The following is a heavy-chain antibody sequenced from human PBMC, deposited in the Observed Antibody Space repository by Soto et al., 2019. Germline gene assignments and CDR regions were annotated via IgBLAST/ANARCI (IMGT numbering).Heavy chain of an antibody. CDR1: GGSISSSNW. CDR2: IYHSGST. V-gene: IGHV4-4*02. Sequence: SETLSLTCAVSGGSISSSNWWSWVRQPPGKGLEWIGEIYHSGSTNYNPSLKSRVTISVDKSKNQFSLKLSSVTAAGTAVYYCARVPGGYCSSTSCYRSSIWFDPWGQGTLVTVSS. CDR3: ARVPGGYCSSTSCYRSSIWFDP. D-gene: IGHD2-2*02. J-gene: IGHJ5*02.